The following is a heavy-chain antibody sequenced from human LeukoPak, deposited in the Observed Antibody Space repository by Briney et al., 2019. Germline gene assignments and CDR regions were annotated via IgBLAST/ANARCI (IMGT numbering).Heavy chain of an antibody. CDR2: VQQDGSEK. J-gene: IGHJ4*02. CDR3: ATTLNIATAAYF. Sequence: GGSLRLSCAASGFTFNSYWMSWVRQAPGKGLEWVANVQQDGSEKYYVDSVKGRFTISRDNARNSLYLQMNSLRAEDTAVYYYATTLNIATAAYFWGQGTLVTVSS. D-gene: IGHD6-13*01. V-gene: IGHV3-7*01. CDR1: GFTFNSYW.